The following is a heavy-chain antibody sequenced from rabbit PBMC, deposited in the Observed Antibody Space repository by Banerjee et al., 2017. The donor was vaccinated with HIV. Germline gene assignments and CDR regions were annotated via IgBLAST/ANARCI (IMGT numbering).Heavy chain of an antibody. CDR3: ARGRWYYGMDL. V-gene: IGHV1S40*01. Sequence: QSLEESGGDLVKPGASLTLTCTASGFSFSGSYYICWVRQAPGKGLEWIACINAGGSGIAYYASWAKGRFTVSKTSSTTVTLQMTSLTAADTASYFCARGRWYYGMDLWGPGTLVTVS. CDR1: GFSFSGSYY. CDR2: INAGGSGIA. J-gene: IGHJ6*01.